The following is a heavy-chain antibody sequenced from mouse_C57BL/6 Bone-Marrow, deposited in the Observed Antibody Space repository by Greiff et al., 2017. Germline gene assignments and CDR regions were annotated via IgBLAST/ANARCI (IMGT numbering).Heavy chain of an antibody. V-gene: IGHV1-54*01. CDR2: INPGSGGT. Sequence: VQLVESGAELVRPGTSVKVSCKASGYAFTNYLIEWVKQRPGQGLEWIGVINPGSGGTNYNEKFKGKATLTADKSSSTAYMQLSSLTSEDSAVYFCASRGNYFDYWGQGTTLTVSS. J-gene: IGHJ2*01. CDR1: GYAFTNYL. CDR3: ASRGNYFDY.